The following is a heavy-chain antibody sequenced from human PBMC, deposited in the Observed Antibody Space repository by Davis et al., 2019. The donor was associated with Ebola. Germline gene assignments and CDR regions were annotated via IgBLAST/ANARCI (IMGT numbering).Heavy chain of an antibody. V-gene: IGHV3-30*04. D-gene: IGHD6-19*01. CDR1: GFTFSTYT. Sequence: GESLKISCAASGFTFSTYTMHWVRQAPGKGLEWVAIILYHGSKKYYSESVQDRFTISRDNSKNTLFLQMTSLRAEDTAVYYCARDPPPMYSSGSYYFEYWGQGTLVTVSS. CDR2: ILYHGSKK. J-gene: IGHJ4*02. CDR3: ARDPPPMYSSGSYYFEY.